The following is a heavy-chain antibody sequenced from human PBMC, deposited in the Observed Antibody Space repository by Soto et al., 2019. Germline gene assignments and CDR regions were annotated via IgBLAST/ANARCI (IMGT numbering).Heavy chain of an antibody. J-gene: IGHJ4*02. D-gene: IGHD2-8*01. CDR1: GFTFSGSS. CDR3: ISHSPEDMVRT. CDR2: IRNKANSYAT. V-gene: IGHV3-73*01. Sequence: GGSLRLSCAASGFTFSGSSVHWVRQASGKGLEWVGRIRNKANSYATAYAASVRGRFTISRDDSKNTAFLQMNSLNTEDTAVYYCISHSPEDMVRTWGQGTLVTVSS.